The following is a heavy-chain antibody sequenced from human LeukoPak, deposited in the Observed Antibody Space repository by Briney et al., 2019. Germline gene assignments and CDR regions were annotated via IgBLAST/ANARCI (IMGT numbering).Heavy chain of an antibody. CDR2: ISSSSSYI. CDR3: ARDERSYYDFWSGYYIWFDP. D-gene: IGHD3-3*01. V-gene: IGHV3-21*01. Sequence: GGSLRLSCAASGFTFSSYSMNWVRQAPGKGLEWVSSISSSSSYIYYADSVKGRFTISRDNAKNSLYLQMNSLRAEDTAVYYCARDERSYYDFWSGYYIWFDPWGQGTLVTVSS. J-gene: IGHJ5*02. CDR1: GFTFSSYS.